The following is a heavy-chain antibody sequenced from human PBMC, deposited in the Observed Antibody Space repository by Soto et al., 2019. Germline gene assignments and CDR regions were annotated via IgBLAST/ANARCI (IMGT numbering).Heavy chain of an antibody. CDR3: AREVVETSSLWLDP. D-gene: IGHD6-6*01. J-gene: IGHJ5*02. Sequence: ALLNGSCKTSGSSITINHVDWGRQALGQGLEWIGWMNTNTNTTDSAEVFEGRVSLTWDTSISTAYMQLNSLKIDDTAVYYCAREVVETSSLWLDPWGQGTLVTVSS. CDR1: GSSITINH. CDR2: MNTNTNTT. V-gene: IGHV1-8*01.